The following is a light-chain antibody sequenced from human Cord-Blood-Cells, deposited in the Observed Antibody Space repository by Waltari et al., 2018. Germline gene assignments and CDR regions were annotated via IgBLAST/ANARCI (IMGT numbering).Light chain of an antibody. V-gene: IGKV1-39*01. CDR3: QQSYITPL. CDR1: QSISSY. J-gene: IGKJ4*01. Sequence: DIQMTQSPSSLSASVGDRVTITCRASQSISSYLNWYQQKPWKAPKRLIYAASSMQRWVPSRCSGSGSGTDFTLSISSLQPEDCATYYGQQSYITPLFGGGTKVEIK. CDR2: AAS.